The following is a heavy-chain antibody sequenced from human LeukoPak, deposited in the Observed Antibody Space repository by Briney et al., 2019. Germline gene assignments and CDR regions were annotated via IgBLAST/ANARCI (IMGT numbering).Heavy chain of an antibody. CDR1: GGTFTSYA. Sequence: ASVKLSCKASGGTFTSYAISWVRQAPGQGLGWMGGIIPNSGGTNYAQQFQGSDTMTRDTSISTTYPELSRLRSDDTAVYYCSRDAIAAAGTQLPYYYYYMDVWGKGTTVTISS. V-gene: IGHV1-2*02. D-gene: IGHD6-13*01. J-gene: IGHJ6*03. CDR3: SRDAIAAAGTQLPYYYYYMDV. CDR2: IIPNSGGT.